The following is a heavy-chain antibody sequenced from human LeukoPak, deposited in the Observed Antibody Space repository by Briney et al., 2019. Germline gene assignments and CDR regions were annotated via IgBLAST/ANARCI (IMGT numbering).Heavy chain of an antibody. J-gene: IGHJ6*02. V-gene: IGHV3-23*01. CDR2: ISGRGGST. CDR3: ATKPTYCSSTSCYYYYGMDV. Sequence: GGALRLSCAESGVTFSRYAMSWVRQAPGEGVERGSDISGRGGSTYYADSGKGRFTISIDNSKNTLYLQMTSLRAEDTAVYYCATKPTYCSSTSCYYYYGMDVWGQGTTVTVSS. CDR1: GVTFSRYA. D-gene: IGHD2-2*01.